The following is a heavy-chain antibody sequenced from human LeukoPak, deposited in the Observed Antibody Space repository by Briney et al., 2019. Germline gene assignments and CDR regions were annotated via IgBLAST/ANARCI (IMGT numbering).Heavy chain of an antibody. CDR3: ARTASYDFWSGYLASRRNDAFDI. D-gene: IGHD3-3*01. V-gene: IGHV1-2*02. J-gene: IGHJ3*02. Sequence: ASVKVSCKASGYTFTGYYMHWVRQAPGQGLEWMGWINPNSGGTNYAQKFQGRAAMTRDTSISTAYMELSRLRSDDTAVYYCARTASYDFWSGYLASRRNDAFDIWGQGTMVTVSS. CDR1: GYTFTGYY. CDR2: INPNSGGT.